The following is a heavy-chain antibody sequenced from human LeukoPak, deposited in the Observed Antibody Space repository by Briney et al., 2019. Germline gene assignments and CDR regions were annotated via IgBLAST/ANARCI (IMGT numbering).Heavy chain of an antibody. Sequence: SETLSLTCTVSGGSISSYYWSWIRQPPGKGLEWIGYIYYSGSTNYNPSLKSRVTISVDTSKNQFSLKLSSVTAADTAVYYCARDSLYYYDSSGYYGYYYYYMDVWGKGTTVTVSS. CDR2: IYYSGST. CDR1: GGSISSYY. D-gene: IGHD3-22*01. CDR3: ARDSLYYYDSSGYYGYYYYYMDV. V-gene: IGHV4-59*01. J-gene: IGHJ6*03.